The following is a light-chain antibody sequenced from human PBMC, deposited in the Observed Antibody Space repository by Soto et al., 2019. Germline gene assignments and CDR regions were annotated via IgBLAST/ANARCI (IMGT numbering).Light chain of an antibody. CDR2: EVS. Sequence: QSVLTQPASVSGSPGQSITISCTGTSSDVGGYNYVSWYQQHPGKAPKLMIYEVSKRPSGVPDRFSGSKSGNTVSLTVSGLQAEDEADYYCNSYAGSNNWVFGGGTQLTVL. CDR3: NSYAGSNNWV. CDR1: SSDVGGYNY. V-gene: IGLV2-8*01. J-gene: IGLJ3*02.